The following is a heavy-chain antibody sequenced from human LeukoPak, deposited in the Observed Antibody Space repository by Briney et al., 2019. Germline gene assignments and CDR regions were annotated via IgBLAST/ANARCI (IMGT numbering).Heavy chain of an antibody. J-gene: IGHJ4*02. CDR2: IKQDGSEK. D-gene: IGHD1-7*01. Sequence: PGGSLRLSCAASGFTFSSYWMSWVRQAPGKGLEWVANIKQDGSEKYYVDSVKGRFTTSRDNAKNSLYLQMNSLRAEDTAVYYCARDPGITGTTAPAYYFDYWGQGTLVTVSS. CDR3: ARDPGITGTTAPAYYFDY. V-gene: IGHV3-7*01. CDR1: GFTFSSYW.